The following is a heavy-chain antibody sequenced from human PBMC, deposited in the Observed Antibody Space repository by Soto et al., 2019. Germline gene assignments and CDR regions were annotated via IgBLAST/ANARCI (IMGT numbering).Heavy chain of an antibody. J-gene: IGHJ6*02. V-gene: IGHV4-34*01. D-gene: IGHD4-4*01. CDR3: ARELRMTTLYYYYGMDV. Sequence: SETLSLTCAVYGGSFSGYYWSWIHQPPGKGLEWIGEINHSGSTNYNPSLKSRVTISVDTSKNQFSLKLSSVTAADTAVYYCARELRMTTLYYYYGMDVWGQGTKVTVSS. CDR1: GGSFSGYY. CDR2: INHSGST.